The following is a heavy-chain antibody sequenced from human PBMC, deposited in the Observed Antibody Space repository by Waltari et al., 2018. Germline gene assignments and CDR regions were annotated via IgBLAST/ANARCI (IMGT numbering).Heavy chain of an antibody. CDR1: GYTFSDYY. J-gene: IGHJ4*02. V-gene: IGHV1-2*02. Sequence: QVQLVQSGAEVKKPGASVKVSCKASGYTFSDYYTHWVRQAPGQGLEWMGWINPNSGSTHCTQKFQGRVTLTRDTSINTASMELSRLSSDDMATYYCARGSSYSSSSGGFEYWGPGTLVTVSS. CDR3: ARGSSYSSSSGGFEY. D-gene: IGHD6-6*01. CDR2: INPNSGST.